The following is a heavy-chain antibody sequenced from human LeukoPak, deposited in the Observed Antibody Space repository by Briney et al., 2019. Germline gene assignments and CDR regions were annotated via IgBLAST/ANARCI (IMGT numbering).Heavy chain of an antibody. J-gene: IGHJ4*02. V-gene: IGHV3-15*01. CDR3: AKTSEYYDSSGYYSDY. D-gene: IGHD3-22*01. Sequence: GGSLRLSCAASGFTFSNAWMSWVRQAPGKGLEWVGRIKSKTDGGTTDYAAPVKGRFTISRDDSKNTLYLQMNSLRAEDTAVYYCAKTSEYYDSSGYYSDYWGQGTLVTVSS. CDR2: IKSKTDGGTT. CDR1: GFTFSNAW.